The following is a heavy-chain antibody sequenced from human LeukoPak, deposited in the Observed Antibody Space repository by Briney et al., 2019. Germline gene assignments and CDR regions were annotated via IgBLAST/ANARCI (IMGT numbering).Heavy chain of an antibody. Sequence: PGGSLTLSCEASGLILRGHAMSWVRQAPGKGLEWVSGIGDSGEIERYADSVKGRFTISRDNFRNTVYLEMRSLRPEDTAVYYCAKGYSSGWAPFDYWGQGTQVTVYS. D-gene: IGHD6-19*01. CDR3: AKGYSSGWAPFDY. CDR1: GLILRGHA. J-gene: IGHJ4*02. CDR2: IGDSGEIE. V-gene: IGHV3-23*01.